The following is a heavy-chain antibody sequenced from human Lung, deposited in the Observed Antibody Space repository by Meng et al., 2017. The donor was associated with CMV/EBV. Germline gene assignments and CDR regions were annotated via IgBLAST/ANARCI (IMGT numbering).Heavy chain of an antibody. D-gene: IGHD6-13*01. CDR3: AKGARMAGAGPDY. CDR1: GFDFTTYA. CDR2: ISGSGGAT. V-gene: IGHV3-23*01. J-gene: IGHJ4*02. Sequence: GGSLGLXCAASGFDFTTYAMTWVRQAPGRGLEWVSSISGSGGATYYAASVKGRFTVSRDNSKNTLFLQINSLRAEDTALYYCAKGARMAGAGPDYWGQGTXVTVSS.